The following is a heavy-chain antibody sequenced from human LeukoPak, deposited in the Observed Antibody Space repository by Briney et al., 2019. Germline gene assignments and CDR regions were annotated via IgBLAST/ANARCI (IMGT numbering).Heavy chain of an antibody. CDR2: INHSGST. CDR3: ARHLRWFGP. Sequence: SETLSLTCAVYGGSFSGYYWSWIRQPPGKGLEWIGEINHSGSTNYNPSLKSRVTISVDTSKNQFSLKLSSVTAADTAVYYCARHLRWFGPWGQGTLVTVSS. J-gene: IGHJ5*02. CDR1: GGSFSGYY. V-gene: IGHV4-34*01.